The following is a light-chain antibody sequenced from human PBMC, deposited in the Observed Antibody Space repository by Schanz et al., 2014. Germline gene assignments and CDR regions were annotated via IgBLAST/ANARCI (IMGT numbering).Light chain of an antibody. CDR2: DVS. V-gene: IGLV2-14*01. Sequence: QSALTQPASVSGSPGQSITISCTGTSSDVGGYNYVSWYQQHPGKAPKLIIYDVSYRPSGVSNRFSGSKSGNTASLTVSGLQSEDEADYYCTSYAGANTLVFGGGTKLTVL. J-gene: IGLJ2*01. CDR1: SSDVGGYNY. CDR3: TSYAGANTLV.